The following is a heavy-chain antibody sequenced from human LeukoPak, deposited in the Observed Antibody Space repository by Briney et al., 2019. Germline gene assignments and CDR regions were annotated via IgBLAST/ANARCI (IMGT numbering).Heavy chain of an antibody. CDR1: GYTFTRYD. CDR2: MNPNSGNT. V-gene: IGHV1-8*01. J-gene: IGHJ6*03. Sequence: GASVKVSCKASGYTFTRYDINWVRQATGQGLEWMGWMNPNSGNTGYAQKFQGRVTMTRNTSIGTAYMELRSLRSDDTAVYYCARETNDYSNPLYYYYMDVWGKGTTVTVSS. CDR3: ARETNDYSNPLYYYYMDV. D-gene: IGHD4-11*01.